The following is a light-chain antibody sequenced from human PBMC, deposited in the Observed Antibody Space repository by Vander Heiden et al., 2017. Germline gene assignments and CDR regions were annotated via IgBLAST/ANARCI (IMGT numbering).Light chain of an antibody. CDR2: EDN. J-gene: IGLJ2*01. CDR1: SGSIASNY. CDR3: QYYDGSNVV. V-gene: IGLV6-57*01. Sequence: VTISCTRSSGSIASNYVQWYQQRPGSPPTTVIYEDNQRPSGVPDLFSGSNDSSSNSVSLTVSGLKTEDEADYFCQYYDGSNVVFGGGTKLTVL.